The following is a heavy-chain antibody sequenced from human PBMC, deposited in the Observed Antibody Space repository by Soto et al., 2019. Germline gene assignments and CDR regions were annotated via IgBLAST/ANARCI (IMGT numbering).Heavy chain of an antibody. CDR1: GFTFSSYA. D-gene: IGHD3-22*01. CDR2: ISGSGGST. J-gene: IGHJ4*02. CDR3: AKVSYYYDSSGYPGY. Sequence: XVSLRLSCAASGFTFSSYAMSWVRQAPGKGLEWVSAISGSGGSTYYADSVKGRFTISRDNSKNTLYLQMNSLRAEDTAVYYCAKVSYYYDSSGYPGYWGQGTLVTVSS. V-gene: IGHV3-23*01.